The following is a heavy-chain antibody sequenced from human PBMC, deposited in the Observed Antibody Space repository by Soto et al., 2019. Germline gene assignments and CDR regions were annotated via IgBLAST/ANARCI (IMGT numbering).Heavy chain of an antibody. CDR2: IIPVFGTP. CDR3: ALGDSPYVCFSDF. CDR1: GGLFSSYA. Sequence: QEPLVQSGAEVKKPGSSVKVSCKDSGGLFSSYAISWVRQAPGQGLEWLGVIIPVFGTPFYAQKFQGRVTITAHESTNTAYLELSILRSEATAMYDCALGDSPYVCFSDFWGQGLLVTVSS. J-gene: IGHJ4*02. D-gene: IGHD3-22*01. V-gene: IGHV1-69*01.